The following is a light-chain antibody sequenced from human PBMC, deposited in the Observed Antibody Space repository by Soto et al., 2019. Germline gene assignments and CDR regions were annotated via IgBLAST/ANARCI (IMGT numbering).Light chain of an antibody. Sequence: QAVVTQPASVSGSPGQSITISCNGTSSDVGGYNSVSWYQQHPGKAPKLMIYDVSHRPSGVSDRFSGSKSGNTAALTISGLQAEDEADYYCSSYTSSSLLVFGGGTKLTVL. CDR3: SSYTSSSLLV. J-gene: IGLJ2*01. CDR1: SSDVGGYNS. CDR2: DVS. V-gene: IGLV2-14*01.